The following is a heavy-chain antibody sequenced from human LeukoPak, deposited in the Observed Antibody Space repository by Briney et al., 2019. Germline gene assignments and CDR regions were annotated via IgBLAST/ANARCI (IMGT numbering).Heavy chain of an antibody. CDR3: ARHFYYYGSGSYYNIDY. J-gene: IGHJ4*02. CDR2: IYHSGST. D-gene: IGHD3-10*01. Sequence: PSQTLSLTCAVSGGSISSGGYSWSWIRQPPGRGLEWIGYIYHSGSTYYNPSLKSRVTISVDTSKNQFSLKLSSVTAADTAVYYCARHFYYYGSGSYYNIDYWGQGTLVTVSS. V-gene: IGHV4-30-2*03. CDR1: GGSISSGGYS.